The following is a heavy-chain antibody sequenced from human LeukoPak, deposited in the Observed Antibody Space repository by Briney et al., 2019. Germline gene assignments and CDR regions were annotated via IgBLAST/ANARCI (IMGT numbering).Heavy chain of an antibody. Sequence: ASVKVSCKASGGTFSSYAISWVRQAPGQGLEWMGGIIPIFGTANYAQKFQGRVTITADESTSTAYMELRSLRSDDTAVYYCARLSTSAPYYYYYMDVWGKGTTVTVSS. CDR3: ARLSTSAPYYYYYMDV. V-gene: IGHV1-69*13. D-gene: IGHD3-16*01. CDR2: IIPIFGTA. J-gene: IGHJ6*03. CDR1: GGTFSSYA.